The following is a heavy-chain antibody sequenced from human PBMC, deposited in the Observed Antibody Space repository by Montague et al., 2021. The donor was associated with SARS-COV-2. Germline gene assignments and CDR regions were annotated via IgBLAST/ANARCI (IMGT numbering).Heavy chain of an antibody. CDR3: ATQEDPSGWIPGPFDF. Sequence: SETLSLTCTVSGGSISSSSYDWAWIRQHPGKGLEWIGSIDYRGSTYYNPSLKSRVIISVDTSKNQLSLKLSSVTAADTAVYYCATQEDPSGWIPGPFDFWGQGTLLTVSS. J-gene: IGHJ4*02. V-gene: IGHV4-39*01. CDR1: GGSISSSSYD. D-gene: IGHD6-19*01. CDR2: IDYRGST.